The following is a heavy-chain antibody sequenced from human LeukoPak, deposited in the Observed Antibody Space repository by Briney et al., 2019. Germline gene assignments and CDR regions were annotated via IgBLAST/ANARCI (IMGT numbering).Heavy chain of an antibody. CDR1: GFTYSSYA. Sequence: GGSLRLSCAASGFTYSSYAMHWVRQAPGKGLEWVAVISYDGSNKYYADSVKGRFTISRDNSKNTLYLQMNSLRAEDTAVYYCYWEGYWGQGTLVTVSS. D-gene: IGHD1-26*01. CDR2: ISYDGSNK. J-gene: IGHJ4*02. V-gene: IGHV3-30-3*01. CDR3: YWEGY.